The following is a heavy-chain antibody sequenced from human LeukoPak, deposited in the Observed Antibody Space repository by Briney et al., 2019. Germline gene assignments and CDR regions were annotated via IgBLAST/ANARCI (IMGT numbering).Heavy chain of an antibody. CDR1: GFTFSSYS. J-gene: IGHJ4*02. CDR3: ATGDTYEYDY. D-gene: IGHD3-16*01. V-gene: IGHV3-48*02. Sequence: GGSLRLSCAASGFTFSSYSMTWVRQAPGKGLEWVSYISSSSSTIYYADSVKGRFTISRDNAKNSLYLQMNSLRDEDTAVYYCATGDTYEYDYWGQGALVTVSS. CDR2: ISSSSSTI.